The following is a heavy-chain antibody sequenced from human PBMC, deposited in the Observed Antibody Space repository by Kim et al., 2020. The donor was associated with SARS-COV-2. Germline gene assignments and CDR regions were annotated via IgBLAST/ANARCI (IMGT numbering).Heavy chain of an antibody. CDR2: KT. D-gene: IGHD2-8*02. CDR3: ARDLFHTGFDY. Sequence: KTKFSQQFQGRITFTRDTDANTAYMELSSLGSEDTAVYYCARDLFHTGFDYWGQGPLVAVSS. J-gene: IGHJ4*02. V-gene: IGHV1-3*01.